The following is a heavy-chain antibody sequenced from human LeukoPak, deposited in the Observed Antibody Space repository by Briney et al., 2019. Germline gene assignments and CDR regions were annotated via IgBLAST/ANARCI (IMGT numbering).Heavy chain of an antibody. J-gene: IGHJ4*02. Sequence: SVKVSCKASGGTFSSYAISWVRQAPGQGLEWTGGIIPIFGTANYAQKFQGRVTITTDESTSTAYMELSSLRSEDTAVYYCARGSLFSSGYYYEYYFDYWGQGTLVTVSS. D-gene: IGHD3-22*01. CDR2: IIPIFGTA. CDR1: GGTFSSYA. V-gene: IGHV1-69*05. CDR3: ARGSLFSSGYYYEYYFDY.